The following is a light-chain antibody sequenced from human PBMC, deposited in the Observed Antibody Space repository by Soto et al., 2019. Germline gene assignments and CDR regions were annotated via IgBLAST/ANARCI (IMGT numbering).Light chain of an antibody. CDR1: TSDVGGYNY. Sequence: QSVLTHPASVSGPPGQSITISCTGTTSDVGGYNYVSWYQQHPGKAPKLMIYDVSNRPSGVSNRFSGSKSGNTASLTISGLQAEDEADYYCSSYTSSSTYVFGTGTKVTV. V-gene: IGLV2-14*01. CDR3: SSYTSSSTYV. J-gene: IGLJ1*01. CDR2: DVS.